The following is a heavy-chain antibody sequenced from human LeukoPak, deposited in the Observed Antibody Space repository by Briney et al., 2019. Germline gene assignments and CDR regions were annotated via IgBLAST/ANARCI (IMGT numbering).Heavy chain of an antibody. CDR2: IYYSGST. Sequence: SETLSLTCTVSGGSISSYYWSWIRQPPGKGLEWIGYIYYSGSTNYNPSLKSRVTISVDTSKNQFSLTLSSVTAADTAVYYCARHQGGSWYYYYYGMDVWGQGTTVTVSS. V-gene: IGHV4-59*08. CDR1: GGSISSYY. CDR3: ARHQGGSWYYYYYGMDV. J-gene: IGHJ6*02. D-gene: IGHD6-13*01.